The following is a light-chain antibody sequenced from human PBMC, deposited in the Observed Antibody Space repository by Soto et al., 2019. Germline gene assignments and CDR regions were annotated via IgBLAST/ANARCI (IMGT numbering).Light chain of an antibody. CDR3: EQYNNWPPFT. J-gene: IGKJ5*01. V-gene: IGKV3-15*01. CDR2: GAS. CDR1: QSVSTT. Sequence: EIVLPQSPATLSVSPGEIAILSCRASQSVSTTLGWYQQKPALAPMLLLFGASTRATGITARFSGSGSGTDVTNTISSLPSEDSAVYYYEQYNNWPPFTFGKGTRLESK.